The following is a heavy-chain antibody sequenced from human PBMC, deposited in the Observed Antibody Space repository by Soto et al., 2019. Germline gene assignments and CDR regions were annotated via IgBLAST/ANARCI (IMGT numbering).Heavy chain of an antibody. CDR1: GFTFSSYS. D-gene: IGHD3-3*01. CDR3: ATGLVLRFLEWLSPLGY. Sequence: EVQLVESGGGLVKPGGSLRLSCAASGFTFSSYSMNWVRQAPGKGLEWVSSISSSSSYIYYADSVKGRFTISRDNAKNSLYMKMTNLRAEDTAVYYCATGLVLRFLEWLSPLGYWGQGTLVTVSS. CDR2: ISSSSSYI. J-gene: IGHJ4*02. V-gene: IGHV3-21*01.